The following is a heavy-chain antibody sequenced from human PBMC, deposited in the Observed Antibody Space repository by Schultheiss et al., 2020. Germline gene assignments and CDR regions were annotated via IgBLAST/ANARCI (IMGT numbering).Heavy chain of an antibody. V-gene: IGHV3-23*01. CDR3: AKPRNDYGDYEVAVFETDY. Sequence: GGSLRLSCAASGFTFSSYAMSWVRQAPGKGLEWVSAISGSGGSTYYADSVKGRFTISRDNSKNTLYLQMNSLRAEDTAVYYCAKPRNDYGDYEVAVFETDYWGQGTLVTVSS. CDR1: GFTFSSYA. J-gene: IGHJ4*02. D-gene: IGHD4-17*01. CDR2: ISGSGGST.